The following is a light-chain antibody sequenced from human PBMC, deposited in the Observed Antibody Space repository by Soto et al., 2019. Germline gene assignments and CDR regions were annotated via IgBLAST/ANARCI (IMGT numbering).Light chain of an antibody. J-gene: IGKJ4*01. V-gene: IGKV1-5*03. CDR1: QSISSW. CDR2: KAS. CDR3: QQYEAYPLT. Sequence: DIQLTQSPSTLSASVGDRATITCRASQSISSWLAWYQQKPGKAPKLLVYKASSLESGVPSRFSGSRSGTESTLTISTLQPDDCATYDCQQYEAYPLTFGGGTKVEI.